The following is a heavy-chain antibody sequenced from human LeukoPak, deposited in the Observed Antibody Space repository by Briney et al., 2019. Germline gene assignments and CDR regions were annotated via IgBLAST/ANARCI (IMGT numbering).Heavy chain of an antibody. J-gene: IGHJ4*02. V-gene: IGHV4-34*01. CDR3: ARGQGTVTTH. CDR1: GGSFSGYY. D-gene: IGHD4-17*01. CDR2: INHSGSA. Sequence: SETLSLTCTVSGGSFSGYYCTWIRQPPGKGLEWIGEINHSGSANYNPSLKSRVTISLDTSKNQFSLKLSSVTAAGTAVYYCARGQGTVTTHWGQGTLVTVSS.